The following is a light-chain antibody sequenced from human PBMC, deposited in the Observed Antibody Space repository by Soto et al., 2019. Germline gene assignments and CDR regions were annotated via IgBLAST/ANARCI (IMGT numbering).Light chain of an antibody. J-gene: IGLJ1*01. CDR3: TSFTSRFTFV. CDR1: RSDVGAYNY. Sequence: QSVLTQPASVSGSPGQSIAISCTGARSDVGAYNYVSWYQQHPGKAPKLMISEVTNRPSGVSDRFSGSKSGNTASLTISGLQAEDEADYYCTSFTSRFTFVFANGKKVTVL. CDR2: EVT. V-gene: IGLV2-14*01.